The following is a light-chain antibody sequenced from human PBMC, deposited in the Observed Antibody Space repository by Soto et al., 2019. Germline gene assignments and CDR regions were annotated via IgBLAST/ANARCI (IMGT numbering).Light chain of an antibody. CDR3: HQFGSFPRT. V-gene: IGKV3-20*01. Sequence: DIVLTQSPGPLSLSPGESATLSCRASQSVGISLSWYQHKSGQPPRLLIYSAFNRATGIPERLSGIGAGTEFSFTISRLEPEDFAVYSCHQFGSFPRTFGQGTQVVIK. CDR2: SAF. CDR1: QSVGIS. J-gene: IGKJ1*01.